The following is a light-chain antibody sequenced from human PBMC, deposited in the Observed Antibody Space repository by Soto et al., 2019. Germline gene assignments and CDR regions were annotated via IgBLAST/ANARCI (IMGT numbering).Light chain of an antibody. J-gene: IGKJ2*01. CDR2: AAS. CDR1: QTVNSY. Sequence: DIQMTQSPSSLSASLTDRVTITCRASQTVNSYLNWYQQKPGKAPKLLISAASTLQGGVPSRFSVSGSGTDFSLTISSLRVEDFGTYYCQQSFVSPYTFGQGTKVDIK. CDR3: QQSFVSPYT. V-gene: IGKV1-39*01.